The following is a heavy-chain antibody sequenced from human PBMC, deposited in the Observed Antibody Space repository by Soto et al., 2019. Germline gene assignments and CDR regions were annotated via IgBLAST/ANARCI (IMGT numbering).Heavy chain of an antibody. CDR2: ISAYNGNT. CDR3: ARDIASGFSRGSWFDP. J-gene: IGHJ5*02. V-gene: IGHV1-18*01. D-gene: IGHD6-19*01. Sequence: QVQLVQSGAEVKKPGASVKVSCKASGYTFTSYGISWVRQAPGQGLEWMGWISAYNGNTNYAQKLQGRVTMTTDTSTSTAYMELRSLRSDDTAVYYWARDIASGFSRGSWFDPWGQGTLVTVSS. CDR1: GYTFTSYG.